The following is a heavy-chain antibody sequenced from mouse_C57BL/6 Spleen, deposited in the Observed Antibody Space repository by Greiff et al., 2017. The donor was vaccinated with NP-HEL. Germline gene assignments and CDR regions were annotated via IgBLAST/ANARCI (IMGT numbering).Heavy chain of an antibody. J-gene: IGHJ2*01. CDR2: ISDGGSYT. CDR3: ARDRRGYFDY. CDR1: GFTFSSYA. Sequence: EVQGVESGGGLVKPGGSLKLSCAASGFTFSSYAMSWVRQTPEKRLEWVATISDGGSYTYYPDNVKGRFTISRDNAKNNLYLQMSHLKSEDTAMYYCARDRRGYFDYWGQGTTLTVSS. V-gene: IGHV5-4*01.